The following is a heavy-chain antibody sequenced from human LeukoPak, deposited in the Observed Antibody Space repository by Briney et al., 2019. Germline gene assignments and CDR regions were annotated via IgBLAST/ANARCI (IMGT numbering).Heavy chain of an antibody. CDR3: APWICSTTSCYLVF. CDR1: GFTFNDYA. J-gene: IGHJ4*02. D-gene: IGHD2-2*01. Sequence: GGSLRLSCVASGFTFNDYAIHWVRQAPGKGLEWVAVMSYDGSNKYYADSVKGRFTISRDSSKNTLYLQMNSLRTEDTAVYYCAPWICSTTSCYLVFWGQGTLVTVSS. CDR2: MSYDGSNK. V-gene: IGHV3-30-3*01.